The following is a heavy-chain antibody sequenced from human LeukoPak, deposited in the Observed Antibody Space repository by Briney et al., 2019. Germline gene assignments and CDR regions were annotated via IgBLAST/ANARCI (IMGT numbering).Heavy chain of an antibody. CDR3: ASPYYYDSSGYYYLDY. CDR1: GYTFTSYG. CDR2: INPNSGGT. D-gene: IGHD3-22*01. Sequence: GASVKVSCKASGYTFTSYGINWVRQAPGQGLEWMGWINPNSGGTNYAQKFQGRVTMTRDTSISTAYMELSRLRSDDTAVYYCASPYYYDSSGYYYLDYWGQGTLVTVSS. J-gene: IGHJ4*02. V-gene: IGHV1-2*02.